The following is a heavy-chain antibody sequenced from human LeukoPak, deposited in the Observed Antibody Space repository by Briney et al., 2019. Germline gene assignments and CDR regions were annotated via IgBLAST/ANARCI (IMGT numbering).Heavy chain of an antibody. CDR1: GYSFTGYW. CDR2: VYPGNSDT. Sequence: GESLKISWKGSGYSFTGYWIGWVRQMPGKGLEWMGIVYPGNSDTRFSPSFQGQVTISADKSISTAYLQWSSLKASDTAMYYCARLRGSSLSYWYFDLWGRGTLVTVSS. CDR3: ARLRGSSLSYWYFDL. D-gene: IGHD6-13*01. J-gene: IGHJ2*01. V-gene: IGHV5-51*01.